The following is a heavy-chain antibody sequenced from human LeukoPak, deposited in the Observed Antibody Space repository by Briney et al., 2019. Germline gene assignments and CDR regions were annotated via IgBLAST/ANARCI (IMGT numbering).Heavy chain of an antibody. CDR2: INGDGSTT. Sequence: GGSLRLSCAASGFTFSSYWMHWVRQAPGRRLMWVSRINGDGSTTNYADSVKGRFTISRDNAKNSLYLQMNRLRAEDTALYYCAKDTGDYADRYFDLWGRGTLVTVSS. J-gene: IGHJ2*01. V-gene: IGHV3-74*01. D-gene: IGHD4-17*01. CDR1: GFTFSSYW. CDR3: AKDTGDYADRYFDL.